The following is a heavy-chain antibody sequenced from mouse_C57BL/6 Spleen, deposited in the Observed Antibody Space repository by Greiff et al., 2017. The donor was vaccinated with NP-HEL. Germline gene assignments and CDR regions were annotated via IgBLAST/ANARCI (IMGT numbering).Heavy chain of an antibody. CDR3: ARGYYGSSAYYFDY. D-gene: IGHD1-1*01. V-gene: IGHV1-52*01. Sequence: VQLQQPGAELVRPGSSVKLSCKASGYTFTSYWMHWVKQRPIQGLEWIGNIDPSDSETHYNQKLKDKATLTVDNYSSPVYMQLSSRTSEDSAVYDCARGYYGSSAYYFDYWGQGTTLTVSS. CDR1: GYTFTSYW. CDR2: IDPSDSET. J-gene: IGHJ2*01.